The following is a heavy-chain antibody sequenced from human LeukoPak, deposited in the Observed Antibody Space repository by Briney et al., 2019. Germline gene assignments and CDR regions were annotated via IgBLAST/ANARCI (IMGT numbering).Heavy chain of an antibody. CDR2: IYYSGST. CDR1: GGSISSSSYY. D-gene: IGHD3-22*01. Sequence: SETLSLTCTVSGGSISSSSYYWGWIRQPPGKGLEWIGSIYYSGSTYYNPSLKSRVTISVDTSKNQFSLKLSSVTAADTAVYYCARSMRITMIVVVIATPYDAFDIWGQGTMVTVSS. J-gene: IGHJ3*02. V-gene: IGHV4-39*01. CDR3: ARSMRITMIVVVIATPYDAFDI.